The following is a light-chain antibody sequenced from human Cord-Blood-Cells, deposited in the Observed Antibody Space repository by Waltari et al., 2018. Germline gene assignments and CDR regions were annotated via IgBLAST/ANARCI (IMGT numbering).Light chain of an antibody. CDR2: DAS. V-gene: IGKV1-33*01. J-gene: IGKJ4*01. CDR1: QDISNY. CDR3: QQYDNLPPSLT. Sequence: DIQMTQSPSSLSASVGDRVTITCRAGQDISNYLNWDQQKPGKAPQLLIYDASNLETGVPSRCSGSGSVTDFSFPISSLQPEDIATDYCQQYDNLPPSLTFGGGTKVEIK.